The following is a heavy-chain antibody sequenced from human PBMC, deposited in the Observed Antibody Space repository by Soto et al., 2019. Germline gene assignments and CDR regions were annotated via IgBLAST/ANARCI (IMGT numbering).Heavy chain of an antibody. CDR3: ARKSVVVVTATYYFDY. V-gene: IGHV3-9*01. Sequence: GGSLRLSCAASGFTFDDYAMHWVRQAPGKGLEWVSGISWNSGSIGYADSVKGRFTISRDNAKNSLYLQMNSLRAEDTAVYYCARKSVVVVTATYYFDYWGQGTPVTVSS. CDR2: ISWNSGSI. D-gene: IGHD2-21*02. CDR1: GFTFDDYA. J-gene: IGHJ4*02.